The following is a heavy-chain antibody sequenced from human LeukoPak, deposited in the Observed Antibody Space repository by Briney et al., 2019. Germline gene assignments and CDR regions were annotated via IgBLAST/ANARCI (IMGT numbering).Heavy chain of an antibody. CDR2: ISGSGGST. Sequence: PGGSLRLSCAASGFTFSSYAMSWVRQAPGKGLEWVSAISGSGGSTYYADSVKGRFTISRDNSKNRLYLQMNSLRAEDTAVYYCAKSGYCSSTSCYGHYYYYYGMDVWGQGTTVTVSS. J-gene: IGHJ6*02. CDR1: GFTFSSYA. CDR3: AKSGYCSSTSCYGHYYYYYGMDV. V-gene: IGHV3-23*01. D-gene: IGHD2-2*03.